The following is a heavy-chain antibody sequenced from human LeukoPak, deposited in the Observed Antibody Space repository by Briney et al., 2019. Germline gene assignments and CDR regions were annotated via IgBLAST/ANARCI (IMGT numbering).Heavy chain of an antibody. Sequence: SETLSLTCTVSGGSISSYYWSWIRQPPGKGLEWIGNIFYSGSTYYNPSLKSRVTISVDTSKNQFSLKLSSVTAADTAVYYCASSRLLLAYYFDYWGQGTLVTVSS. V-gene: IGHV4-59*08. D-gene: IGHD2-21*01. CDR1: GGSISSYY. CDR2: IFYSGST. J-gene: IGHJ4*02. CDR3: ASSRLLLAYYFDY.